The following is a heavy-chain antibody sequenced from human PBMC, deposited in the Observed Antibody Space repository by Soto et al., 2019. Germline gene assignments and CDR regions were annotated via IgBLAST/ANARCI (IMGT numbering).Heavy chain of an antibody. V-gene: IGHV4-4*02. D-gene: IGHD3-22*01. Sequence: SETLSLTCAVSGGSISSSNWWSWVRQPPGKGLEWIGEIYHSGSTNYNPSLKSRVTISVDRSKNQFSLKLSSVTAADTAVYYCARGGPYDSSGYPDFDYWGQGTLVTVSS. CDR1: GGSISSSNW. J-gene: IGHJ4*02. CDR3: ARGGPYDSSGYPDFDY. CDR2: IYHSGST.